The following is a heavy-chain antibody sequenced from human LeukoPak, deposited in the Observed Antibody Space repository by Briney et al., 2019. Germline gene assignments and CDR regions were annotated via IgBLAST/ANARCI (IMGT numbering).Heavy chain of an antibody. CDR2: FDPEDGET. V-gene: IGHV1-24*01. J-gene: IGHJ4*02. D-gene: IGHD2-2*01. Sequence: ASVKVSCKVSGYTLTKLSMHWVRQAPGKGLEWMGGFDPEDGETIYAQKFQGRVTMTEDTSTDTAYMELSSLRSEDTAVYYCATDLWCSSTSCYVFDYWGQGTLVTVSS. CDR3: ATDLWCSSTSCYVFDY. CDR1: GYTLTKLS.